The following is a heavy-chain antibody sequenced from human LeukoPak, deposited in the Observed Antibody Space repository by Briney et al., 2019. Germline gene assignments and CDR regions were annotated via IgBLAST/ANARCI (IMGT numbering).Heavy chain of an antibody. CDR2: INPNSGGT. Sequence: ASVRVSCKASGYTFTNYVLHWLRQAPGQGLEWMGWINPNSGGTNYAQNFQGRVTMTRDTSIGTAYMELSRLTSDDTAVYYCARAEFCAPNCYYYFYHWGQGTLVTVSS. J-gene: IGHJ4*02. CDR1: GYTFTNYV. D-gene: IGHD2-21*02. CDR3: ARAEFCAPNCYYYFYH. V-gene: IGHV1-2*02.